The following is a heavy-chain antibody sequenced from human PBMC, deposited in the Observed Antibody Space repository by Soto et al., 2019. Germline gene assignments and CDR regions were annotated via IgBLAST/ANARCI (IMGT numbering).Heavy chain of an antibody. Sequence: VASVKVSCKASGGTFSSYAISWVRQAPGQGLEWMGGIIPIFGTANYAQKFQGRVTITADESTSTAYMELSSLRSEDTAVYYCATNPPRITIFGVVIRDYYYYGMDVWGQGTTVTVSS. J-gene: IGHJ6*02. CDR1: GGTFSSYA. CDR3: ATNPPRITIFGVVIRDYYYYGMDV. CDR2: IIPIFGTA. V-gene: IGHV1-69*13. D-gene: IGHD3-3*01.